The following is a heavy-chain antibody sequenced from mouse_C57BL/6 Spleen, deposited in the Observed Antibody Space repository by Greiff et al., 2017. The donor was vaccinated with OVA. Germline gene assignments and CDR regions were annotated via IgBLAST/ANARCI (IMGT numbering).Heavy chain of an antibody. CDR3: ARANYYGSSRYFDV. CDR1: GYAFSSYW. Sequence: QVQLQQSGPELVKPGASVKISCKASGYAFSSYWMNWVKQRPGKGLEWIGRICPGDGDTNYNGKFKGKAILAAEKSSRTAYMQLSSLTSEDSAVYVCARANYYGSSRYFDVWGTGTTVTVSS. D-gene: IGHD1-1*01. J-gene: IGHJ1*03. CDR2: ICPGDGDT. V-gene: IGHV1-82*01.